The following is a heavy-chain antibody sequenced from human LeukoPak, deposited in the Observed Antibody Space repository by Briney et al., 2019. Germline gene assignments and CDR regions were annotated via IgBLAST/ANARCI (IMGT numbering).Heavy chain of an antibody. J-gene: IGHJ4*02. V-gene: IGHV4-4*07. D-gene: IGHD3-10*01. CDR3: ARSYGSGSNDY. Sequence: PSETLSLTCTVSGGSIGSYYWSWIRQPAGKGLEWIGRIYVSGSTNYNPSLKSRVSMSVDTSKNQFSLKLNSVTAADTAVYYCARSYGSGSNDYWGQGTLVIVSS. CDR1: GGSIGSYY. CDR2: IYVSGST.